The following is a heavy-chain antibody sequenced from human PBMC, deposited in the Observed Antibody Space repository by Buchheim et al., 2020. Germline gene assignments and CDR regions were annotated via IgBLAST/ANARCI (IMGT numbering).Heavy chain of an antibody. V-gene: IGHV3-11*06. CDR3: ARDPTPGIIDY. CDR2: ISISGSYT. D-gene: IGHD1-26*01. Sequence: QIQLVESGGGLVKPGGSLRLSCTASGFTFSDFYMSWIRQAPGKGLEWVSYISISGSYTNYAHSVKGRFTISRDSAKHSLYLQMNSLRVEDTAVYYCARDPTPGIIDYWGQGTL. J-gene: IGHJ4*02. CDR1: GFTFSDFY.